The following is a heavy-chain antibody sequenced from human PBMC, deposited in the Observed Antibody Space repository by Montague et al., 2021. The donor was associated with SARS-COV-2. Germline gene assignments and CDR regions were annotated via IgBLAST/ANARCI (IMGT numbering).Heavy chain of an antibody. CDR2: IYTSGST. J-gene: IGHJ4*02. CDR3: ARESLHLTGYYNDYFDY. Sequence: TLSLTCTVSGGSISSGSYYWNWIRQPAGKGLEWIGRIYTSGSTXYNPSLKSRVTISVDTSKNQFSLKLSSVTAADTAVYYCARESLHLTGYYNDYFDYWGQGTLVTVSP. CDR1: GGSISSGSYY. D-gene: IGHD3-9*01. V-gene: IGHV4-61*02.